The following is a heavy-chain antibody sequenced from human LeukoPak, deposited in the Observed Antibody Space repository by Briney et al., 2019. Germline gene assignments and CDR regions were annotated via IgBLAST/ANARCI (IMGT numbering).Heavy chain of an antibody. V-gene: IGHV3-21*04. Sequence: GGSLRLSCAASGFTFSSYSMNWVRQAPGKGLEWVSSISSSSSYIYYADSVKGRFTISRDNSKNTLYLQMNSLSAEDTAVYYCARLIGSVDTAVDYWGQGTLVTVSS. J-gene: IGHJ4*02. CDR3: ARLIGSVDTAVDY. D-gene: IGHD5-18*01. CDR1: GFTFSSYS. CDR2: ISSSSSYI.